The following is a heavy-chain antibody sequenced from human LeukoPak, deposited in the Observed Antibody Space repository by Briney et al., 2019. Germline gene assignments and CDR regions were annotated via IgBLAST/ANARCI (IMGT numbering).Heavy chain of an antibody. D-gene: IGHD5-18*01. J-gene: IGHJ4*02. CDR3: ARDRMDTGTYFDY. CDR1: GYTFTTYG. CDR2: ISTYNGNT. Sequence: ASVTVSCMSSGYTFTTYGITWVRQAPGQGLEWMGWISTYNGNTNYAQKLQGRVTMTTDTSTSTAYMELRSLRSDDTAMYYCARDRMDTGTYFDYWGQGTLVTVSS. V-gene: IGHV1-18*01.